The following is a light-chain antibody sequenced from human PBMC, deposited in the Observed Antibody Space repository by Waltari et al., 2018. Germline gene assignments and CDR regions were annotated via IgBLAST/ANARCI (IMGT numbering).Light chain of an antibody. J-gene: IGLJ2*01. CDR2: DNN. Sequence: QSVLTQPPSVSAAPGQKVTISCSGSSSNIDHNDVSWYQQLPGTAAKLLIYDNNRRPSGVPDRISASKSGTSAMLGIAGLQTGDEADYYCGTWDDSLRGGLLGGGTKLTVL. V-gene: IGLV1-51*01. CDR3: GTWDDSLRGGL. CDR1: SSNIDHND.